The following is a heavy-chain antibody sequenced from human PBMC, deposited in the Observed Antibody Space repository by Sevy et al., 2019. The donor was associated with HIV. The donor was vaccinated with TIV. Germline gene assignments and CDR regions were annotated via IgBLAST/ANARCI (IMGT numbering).Heavy chain of an antibody. J-gene: IGHJ5*02. CDR2: ISAYNGNT. CDR3: ARDTVAVWGSYPIPGWFDP. Sequence: ASVKVSCKASGYTFTSYGISWVRQAPGQGLEWMGWISAYNGNTNYAQKLQGRVTMTTDTSTSTAYMELRSLRSDDTAVYYCARDTVAVWGSYPIPGWFDPWGHGTLVTVSS. D-gene: IGHD3-16*01. V-gene: IGHV1-18*01. CDR1: GYTFTSYG.